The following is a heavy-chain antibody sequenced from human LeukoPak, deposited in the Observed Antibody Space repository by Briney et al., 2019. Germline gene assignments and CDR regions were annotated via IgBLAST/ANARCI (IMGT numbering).Heavy chain of an antibody. CDR1: GGSISSYY. D-gene: IGHD3-16*02. J-gene: IGHJ4*02. CDR3: ARYVWGSYPTFEDY. CDR2: IYYSGST. Sequence: SETLSLTCTVSGGSISSYYWSWIRQPPGKGLEWIGYIYYSGSTNYNPSLKSRVTISVDTSKGQFSLKLSSVTAADTAVYYCARYVWGSYPTFEDYWGQGTLVTVSS. V-gene: IGHV4-59*01.